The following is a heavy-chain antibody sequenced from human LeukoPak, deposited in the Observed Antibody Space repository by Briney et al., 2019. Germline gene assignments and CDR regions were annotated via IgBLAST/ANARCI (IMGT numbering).Heavy chain of an antibody. Sequence: PGRSLRLSCAASGFTFSSYGMRWVRQAPGKGLEWVAVIWYDGSNKYYADSVKGRFTISRDNSKNTLYLQMNSLRAEDTAVYYCARDPDRDGMDVWGKGTTVTVSS. J-gene: IGHJ6*04. V-gene: IGHV3-33*01. CDR1: GFTFSSYG. CDR3: ARDPDRDGMDV. CDR2: IWYDGSNK.